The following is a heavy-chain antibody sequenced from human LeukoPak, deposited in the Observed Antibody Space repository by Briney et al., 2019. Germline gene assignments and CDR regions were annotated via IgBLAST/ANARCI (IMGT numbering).Heavy chain of an antibody. CDR1: GGSFSGYY. J-gene: IGHJ4*02. D-gene: IGHD4-23*01. Sequence: SETLSLTCAVYGGSFSGYYWSWIRQPPGKGLEWIGEINHSGSTNYNPSLKSRVTISVDTSKNQFSLKLSSVTAADTAVYYCARAADYGGNSDYWGQGTLVTVSS. CDR2: INHSGST. V-gene: IGHV4-34*01. CDR3: ARAADYGGNSDY.